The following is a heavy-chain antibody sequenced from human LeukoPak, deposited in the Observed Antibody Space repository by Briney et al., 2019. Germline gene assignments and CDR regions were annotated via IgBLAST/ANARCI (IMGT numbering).Heavy chain of an antibody. Sequence: EAGGSLRLSCAASGFTFSSYGMHWVRQAPGKGLEWVAFIRYDGSNKYYADSVKGRFTVSRDNSKNTLYLQMNSLRAEDTAVYYCAKDDSRYGSGSSTKNGMDVWGQGTTVTVSS. CDR2: IRYDGSNK. V-gene: IGHV3-30*02. D-gene: IGHD3-10*01. CDR3: AKDDSRYGSGSSTKNGMDV. J-gene: IGHJ6*02. CDR1: GFTFSSYG.